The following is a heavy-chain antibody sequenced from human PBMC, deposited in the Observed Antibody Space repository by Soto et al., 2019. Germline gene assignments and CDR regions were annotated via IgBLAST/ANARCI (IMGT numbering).Heavy chain of an antibody. J-gene: IGHJ6*02. CDR3: ARVEGFGVVVYYYYGMDV. CDR1: GFTFSSYA. D-gene: IGHD3-3*01. CDR2: ISYDGSNK. V-gene: IGHV3-30-3*01. Sequence: GGSLRLSCAASGFTFSSYAMHWVRQAPGKGLEWVAVISYDGSNKYYADSVKGRFTISRDNSKNTLYLQMNSLRAEDTAVYYCARVEGFGVVVYYYYGMDVWGQGTTVTVSS.